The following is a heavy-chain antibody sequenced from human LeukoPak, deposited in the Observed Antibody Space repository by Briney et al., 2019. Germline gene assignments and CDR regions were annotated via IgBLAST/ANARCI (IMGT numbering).Heavy chain of an antibody. CDR3: ARGGSWYPSDY. J-gene: IGHJ4*02. Sequence: SETLSLTCTVSGGSISSSYWSWIRQPPGKGLEWIGYIYYSGSTNYNPSLKSQVTISVDTSKNQFSLKLSSVTAADTAVYYCARGGSWYPSDYWGQGTLVTVSS. CDR2: IYYSGST. CDR1: GGSISSSY. V-gene: IGHV4-59*01. D-gene: IGHD6-13*01.